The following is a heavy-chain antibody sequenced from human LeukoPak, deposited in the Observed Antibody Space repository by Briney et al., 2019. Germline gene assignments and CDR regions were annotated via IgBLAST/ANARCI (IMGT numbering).Heavy chain of an antibody. V-gene: IGHV3-74*01. D-gene: IGHD5/OR15-5a*01. Sequence: GGSLRLSCAASGFTFSSYWMHWVRQAPGKGLVWVSRINSEGSSTNYAYSVKGRFTISRDNAKNTLYLQMNSLRAEDTAVYYCARVSRSASSIDYWGQGTLVTVSS. J-gene: IGHJ4*02. CDR3: ARVSRSASSIDY. CDR1: GFTFSSYW. CDR2: INSEGSST.